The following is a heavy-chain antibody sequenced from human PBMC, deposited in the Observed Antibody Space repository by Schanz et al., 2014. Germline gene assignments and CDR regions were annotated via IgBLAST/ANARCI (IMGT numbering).Heavy chain of an antibody. D-gene: IGHD5-18*01. CDR1: GFTFSSYS. CDR3: AKDAENTAMITDYFDY. V-gene: IGHV3-48*01. J-gene: IGHJ4*02. Sequence: EVQLVESGGGLVQPGGSLRLSCAASGFTFSSYSMNWVRQAPGKGLEWVSYVSRSTPDIYYADSVKGRFTMSRDNAKNSVFLQMNSLRAEDTAVYYCAKDAENTAMITDYFDYWGQGTLVTVSS. CDR2: VSRSTPDI.